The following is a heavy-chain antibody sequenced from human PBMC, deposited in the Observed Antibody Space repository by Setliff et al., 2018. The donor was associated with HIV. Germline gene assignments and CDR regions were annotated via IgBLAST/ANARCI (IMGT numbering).Heavy chain of an antibody. D-gene: IGHD6-19*01. CDR2: IIPIFGTA. CDR3: ARDNPTSISSGWYGWRYYYYMDV. Sequence: ASVKVSCKASGGTFSSYAISWVRQAPGQGLEWMGGIIPIFGTANCAQKFQGRVTITADESTSTAYMELSSLRSEDTAVYYCARDNPTSISSGWYGWRYYYYMDVWGKGTTVTVSS. V-gene: IGHV1-69*13. CDR1: GGTFSSYA. J-gene: IGHJ6*03.